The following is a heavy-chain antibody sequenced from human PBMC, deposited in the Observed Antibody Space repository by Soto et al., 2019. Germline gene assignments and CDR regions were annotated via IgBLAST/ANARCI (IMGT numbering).Heavy chain of an antibody. Sequence: QVQLVESGGGVVQPGRSLRLSCAASGFTFNNYGMHWVRQAPGEGLEWVAVISYDESGKYYADYVKGRFAISRDNSKNTLYLEMNSLRPEDTAVYYCAKEKGNWFFDLWGRGTLFTVSS. CDR2: ISYDESGK. V-gene: IGHV3-30*18. CDR1: GFTFNNYG. J-gene: IGHJ2*01. CDR3: AKEKGNWFFDL.